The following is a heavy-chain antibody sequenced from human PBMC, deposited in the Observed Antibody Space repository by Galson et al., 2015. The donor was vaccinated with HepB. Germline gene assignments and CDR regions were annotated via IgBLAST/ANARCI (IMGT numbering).Heavy chain of an antibody. CDR1: GFTLGGHI. Sequence: SLRLSCAASGFTLGGHIMHWVRQAPGRGLEWVAFTWSDGSVEFYADSVQGRFTISRDNSKNTLYLQMNSLRVEDTAVYYCARETNAFDLWGQGTMVTVSS. J-gene: IGHJ3*01. D-gene: IGHD4-11*01. V-gene: IGHV3-33*08. CDR3: ARETNAFDL. CDR2: TWSDGSVE.